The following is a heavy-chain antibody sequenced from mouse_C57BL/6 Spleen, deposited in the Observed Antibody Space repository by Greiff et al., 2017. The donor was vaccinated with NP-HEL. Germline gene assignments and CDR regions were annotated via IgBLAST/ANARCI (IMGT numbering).Heavy chain of an antibody. Sequence: EVKLMESEGGLVQPGSSMKLSCTASGFTFSDYYMAWVRQVPEKGLEWVANINYDGSSTYYLDSLKSRFIISRDNAKNILYLQMSSLKSEDTATYYCARNRAYYYGSSYWYFDVWGTGPRSPSPQ. V-gene: IGHV5-16*01. CDR1: GFTFSDYY. CDR2: INYDGSST. J-gene: IGHJ1*03. D-gene: IGHD1-1*01. CDR3: ARNRAYYYGSSYWYFDV.